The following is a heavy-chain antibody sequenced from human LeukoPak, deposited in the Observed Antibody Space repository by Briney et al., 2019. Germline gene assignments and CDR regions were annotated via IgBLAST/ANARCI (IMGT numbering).Heavy chain of an antibody. CDR1: ALTVSNNY. Sequence: GGSLRLSCAASALTVSNNYMSWVRQAPGKGLEWVSVIYSDGSTYYADSVKGRFTTSRDNSKNTLYLQMNSLRAEDTAVYYCAKDRDTTSSGTFDYWGQGTLVTVSS. CDR2: IYSDGST. J-gene: IGHJ4*02. V-gene: IGHV3-53*01. D-gene: IGHD6-13*01. CDR3: AKDRDTTSSGTFDY.